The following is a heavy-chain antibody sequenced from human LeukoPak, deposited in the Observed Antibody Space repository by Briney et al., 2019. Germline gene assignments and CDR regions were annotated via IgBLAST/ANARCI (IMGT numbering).Heavy chain of an antibody. V-gene: IGHV4-39*07. CDR2: IYYSGST. Sequence: SETLSLTCTVSGGSIGSSSYYWGWIRQPPGKGLEWIGSIYYSGSTYYNPSLKSRVTISVDTSKNQFSLKLSSVTAADTAVYYWASRAALGIPAIDYWGQGTLVTVSS. J-gene: IGHJ4*02. D-gene: IGHD3-16*02. CDR1: GGSIGSSSYY. CDR3: ASRAALGIPAIDY.